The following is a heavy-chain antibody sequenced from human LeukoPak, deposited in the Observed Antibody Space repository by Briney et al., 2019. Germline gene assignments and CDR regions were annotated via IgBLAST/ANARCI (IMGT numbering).Heavy chain of an antibody. V-gene: IGHV4-30-2*01. CDR3: ARGGEITMVRGVIPSHPFDY. D-gene: IGHD3-10*01. J-gene: IGHJ4*02. CDR2: IYHCGIP. Sequence: PSETLSLTCAVSGRSISSEGYSGSWIRQPRGKGLEWIEYIYHCGIPYYHPSLKIRDTIPVDRSKNQFSLKLSSVPAADTAVYYCARGGEITMVRGVIPSHPFDYWGQGTLVTVSS. CDR1: GRSISSEGYS.